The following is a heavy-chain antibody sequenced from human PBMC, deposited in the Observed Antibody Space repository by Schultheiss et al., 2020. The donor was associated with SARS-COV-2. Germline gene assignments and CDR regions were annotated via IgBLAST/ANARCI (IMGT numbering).Heavy chain of an antibody. D-gene: IGHD3-16*01. CDR1: GGSITTYY. CDR3: ARGHYVWGSYPNWFDP. V-gene: IGHV4-59*06. CDR2: IYYSGST. Sequence: SETLSLTCTVAGGSITTYYWSWIRQPPGKGLEWIGYIYYSGSTYYNPSLKSRVTISVDTSKNQFSLKLSSVTAADTAVYYCARGHYVWGSYPNWFDPWGQGTLVTVSS. J-gene: IGHJ5*02.